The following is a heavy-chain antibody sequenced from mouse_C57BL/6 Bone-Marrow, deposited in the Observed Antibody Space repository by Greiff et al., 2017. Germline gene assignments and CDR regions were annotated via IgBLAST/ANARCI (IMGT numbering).Heavy chain of an antibody. J-gene: IGHJ2*01. CDR1: GFTFSSYA. CDR3: ARDKGLTGTLDY. V-gene: IGHV5-4*01. D-gene: IGHD4-1*01. Sequence: VQLKESGGGLVKPGGSLKLSCAASGFTFSSYAMSWVRQTPEKRLEWVATISDGGSYTYYPDNVKGRFTISRDNAKNNLYLQMSHLKSEDTAMYYCARDKGLTGTLDYWGQGTTLTVSS. CDR2: ISDGGSYT.